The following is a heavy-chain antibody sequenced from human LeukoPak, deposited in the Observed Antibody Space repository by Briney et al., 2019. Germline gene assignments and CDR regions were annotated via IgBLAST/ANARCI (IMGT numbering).Heavy chain of an antibody. V-gene: IGHV3-30*04. CDR3: AKEDYYGSGSQTLDY. CDR2: ISYDGSNK. D-gene: IGHD3-10*01. J-gene: IGHJ4*02. Sequence: PGGSLRLSCAASGFTFSSYAMHWVRQAPGKGLEWVAVISYDGSNKYYADSVKGRFTISRDNSKNTLYLQMNSLRAEDTAVYYCAKEDYYGSGSQTLDYWGQGTLVTVSS. CDR1: GFTFSSYA.